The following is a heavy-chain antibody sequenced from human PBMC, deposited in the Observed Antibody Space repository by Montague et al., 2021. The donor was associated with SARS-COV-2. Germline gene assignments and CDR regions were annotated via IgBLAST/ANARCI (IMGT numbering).Heavy chain of an antibody. D-gene: IGHD3-10*01. CDR2: IYYSGST. V-gene: IGHV4-61*01. CDR1: GGSVSSGSYY. J-gene: IGHJ4*02. CDR3: ARDQRGSY. Sequence: SQTLSLTCTVSGGSVSSGSYYWSWIRQPPGKGLEWIGYIYYSGSTNYNPSLKSRVTISVDTSKNQFSLKLSSVTAADTAVYYCARDQRGSYWGQGTLVTVSS.